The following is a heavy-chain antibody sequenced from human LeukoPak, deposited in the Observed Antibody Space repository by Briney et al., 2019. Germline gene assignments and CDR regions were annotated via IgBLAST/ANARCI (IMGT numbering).Heavy chain of an antibody. Sequence: SETLSLTCTVSGGSISSSSYYWGWIRQPPGKGLEWIGSIYYSGSTYYNPSLKSRVTISVDTSKNQFSLKLSSVTAADTAVYYCASRRQPGWGAYDYWGQGTLVTVSS. CDR1: GGSISSSSYY. J-gene: IGHJ4*02. CDR3: ASRRQPGWGAYDY. V-gene: IGHV4-39*07. D-gene: IGHD3-16*01. CDR2: IYYSGST.